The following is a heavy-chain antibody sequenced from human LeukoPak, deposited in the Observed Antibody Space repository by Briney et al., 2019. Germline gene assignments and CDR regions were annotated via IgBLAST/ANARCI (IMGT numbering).Heavy chain of an antibody. D-gene: IGHD2-2*02. CDR2: IRYDGSNK. J-gene: IGHJ3*02. CDR1: GFTFSSYG. V-gene: IGHV3-30*02. CDR3: ARDGYCSSTSCYTGAFDI. Sequence: GGSLRLSCAASGFTFSSYGMHWVRQAPGKGLEWVAFIRYDGSNKYYADSVKGRFTISRDNSKNTLYLQMNSLRAEDTAVYYCARDGYCSSTSCYTGAFDIWGQGTMVTVSS.